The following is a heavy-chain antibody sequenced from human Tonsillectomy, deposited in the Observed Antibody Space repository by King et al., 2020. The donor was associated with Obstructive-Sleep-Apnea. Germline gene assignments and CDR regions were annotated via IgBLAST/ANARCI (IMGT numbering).Heavy chain of an antibody. V-gene: IGHV1-69*01. J-gene: IGHJ4*02. CDR1: GGTFSSYA. D-gene: IGHD2-15*01. CDR3: ASDLGYCSGGSRSLGY. CDR2: IIPILGTA. Sequence: QLVQSGAEVKKPGSSVKVSCKASGGTFSSYAISWVRQPPGQGLEWLGGIIPILGTANYAQKFQGRVTITADESTSTAYMELSSLRAEDTAVYYCASDLGYCSGGSRSLGYWGQGTLVTVSS.